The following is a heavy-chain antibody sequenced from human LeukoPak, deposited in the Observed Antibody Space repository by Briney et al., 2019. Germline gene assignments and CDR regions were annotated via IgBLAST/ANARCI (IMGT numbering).Heavy chain of an antibody. CDR2: ISYDGSNK. J-gene: IGHJ4*02. D-gene: IGHD6-13*01. V-gene: IGHV3-30*04. CDR1: GFTFSSYA. CDR3: ARGGVIRVAAAGRGLGFDY. Sequence: GRSLRLSCAASGFTFSSYAMHWVRQAPGKGLEWVAVISYDGSNKYYADSVKGRFTISRDNSKNTLYLQMNSLRAEDTAVYYCARGGVIRVAAAGRGLGFDYWGQGTLVTVSS.